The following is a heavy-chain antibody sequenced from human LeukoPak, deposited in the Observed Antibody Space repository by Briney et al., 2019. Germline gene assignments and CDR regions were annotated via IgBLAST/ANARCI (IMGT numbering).Heavy chain of an antibody. V-gene: IGHV1-18*01. CDR1: GYTFTRYG. J-gene: IGHJ4*02. D-gene: IGHD3-3*01. CDR2: ISAYDGNT. CDR3: ARGVAARL. Sequence: GASVKVSCKASGYTFTRYGISWVRQAPGQGLEWLGWISAYDGNTNYEQKFQGRVTMTTDTSTSTAYMELRSLRSDDTAVYYCARGVAARLWGQGTLVTVSS.